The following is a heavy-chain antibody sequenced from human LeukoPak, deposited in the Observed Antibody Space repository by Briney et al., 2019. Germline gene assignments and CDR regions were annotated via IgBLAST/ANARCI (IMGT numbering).Heavy chain of an antibody. CDR2: IYWNDDE. V-gene: IGHV2-5*01. Sequence: SGPTLVNPTQTLTLTCTFSGFSLSPSGVGVGVGWIRQPSGKALEWLALIYWNDDERYSPSLKSRLTITKDTSKNQVVLTMTNMDPVDTATYYCARRIRSGTYFDYWGQGTLVTVSS. J-gene: IGHJ4*02. CDR1: GFSLSPSGVGVG. CDR3: ARRIRSGTYFDY. D-gene: IGHD1-26*01.